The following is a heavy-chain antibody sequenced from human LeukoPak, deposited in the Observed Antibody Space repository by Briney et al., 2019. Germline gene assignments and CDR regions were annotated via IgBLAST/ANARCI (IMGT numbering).Heavy chain of an antibody. V-gene: IGHV4-39*01. Sequence: SETLSLTYTVSGGSISSSSYYWGWIRQPPGKGLEWIGSIYYSGSTYYNPSLKSRVTISVDTSKNQFSLKLSSVTAADTAVYYCAVRAAAAPFGYWGQGTLVTVSS. J-gene: IGHJ4*02. CDR3: AVRAAAAPFGY. CDR1: GGSISSSSYY. CDR2: IYYSGST. D-gene: IGHD6-13*01.